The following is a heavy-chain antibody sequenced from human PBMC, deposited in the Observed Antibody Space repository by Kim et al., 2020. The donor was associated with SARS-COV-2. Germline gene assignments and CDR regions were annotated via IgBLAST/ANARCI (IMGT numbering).Heavy chain of an antibody. V-gene: IGHV3-15*01. D-gene: IGHD3-22*01. J-gene: IGHJ4*02. CDR3: TTFIPYYDSSGWGDY. CDR1: GFTFSNAW. CDR2: IKSKTDGGTT. Sequence: GGSLRLSCAASGFTFSNAWMSWVRQAPGKGLEWVGRIKSKTDGGTTDYAAPVKGRFTISRDDSKNTLYLQMNSLKTEDTAVYYCTTFIPYYDSSGWGDYWGQGTLVTVSS.